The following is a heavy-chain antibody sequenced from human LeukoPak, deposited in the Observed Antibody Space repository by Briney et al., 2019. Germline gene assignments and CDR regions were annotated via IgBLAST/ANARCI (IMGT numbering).Heavy chain of an antibody. V-gene: IGHV1-69*05. CDR2: IIPIFGTA. D-gene: IGHD1-26*01. Sequence: GASVKVSCKASGGTFSSYAISWVRQAPGQGLEWMGGIIPIFGTANYAQKFQGRVTMTTDTSTSTACMELRSLRSDDTAVYYCARDRWELPLMDVWGKGTTVTVSS. CDR3: ARDRWELPLMDV. CDR1: GGTFSSYA. J-gene: IGHJ6*04.